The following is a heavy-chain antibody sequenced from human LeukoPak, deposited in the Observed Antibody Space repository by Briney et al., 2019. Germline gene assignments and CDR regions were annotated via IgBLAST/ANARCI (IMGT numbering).Heavy chain of an antibody. J-gene: IGHJ2*01. CDR2: VYTDGTTT. Sequence: GGSLRLSYAASGFIFSSYWMHWVRQVPGKGLVWVSRVYTDGTTTDFADSVKGRFTVSRDNAKNTLYLQMDSLRAEDTAMYYCARSVVSTYWYFDLWGRGTLVTVSS. CDR3: ARSVVSTYWYFDL. V-gene: IGHV3-74*01. CDR1: GFIFSSYW. D-gene: IGHD4-23*01.